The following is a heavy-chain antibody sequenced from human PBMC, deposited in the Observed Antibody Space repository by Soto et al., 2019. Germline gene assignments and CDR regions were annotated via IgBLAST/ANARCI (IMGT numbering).Heavy chain of an antibody. CDR1: GGSISSSSYY. J-gene: IGHJ6*02. CDR3: ARHRDLEWLLLDYYYYGMDV. D-gene: IGHD3-3*01. V-gene: IGHV4-39*01. Sequence: QLQLQESGPGLVKPSETLSLTCTVSGGSISSSSYYWGWIRQPPGKGLEWIGSIYYSGSTYYNPSLKSRVTISVDTSKNQFSLKLSSVTAADTAVYYCARHRDLEWLLLDYYYYGMDVWGQGTTVTVSS. CDR2: IYYSGST.